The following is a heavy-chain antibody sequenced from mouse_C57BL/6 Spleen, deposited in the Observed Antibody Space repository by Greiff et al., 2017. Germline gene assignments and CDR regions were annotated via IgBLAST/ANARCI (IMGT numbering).Heavy chain of an antibody. D-gene: IGHD1-1*01. CDR1: GYTFTSYW. V-gene: IGHV1-52*01. J-gene: IGHJ1*03. CDR3: ARWENYYGIYFDV. Sequence: VQLQQPGAELVRPGSSVKLSCKASGYTFTSYWMHWVKQRPIQGLEWIGNIDPSDSETHYNQKFKDKATLTVDKSSSTAYMQLSSLTSEDSAVYYCARWENYYGIYFDVWGTGTTVTVSS. CDR2: IDPSDSET.